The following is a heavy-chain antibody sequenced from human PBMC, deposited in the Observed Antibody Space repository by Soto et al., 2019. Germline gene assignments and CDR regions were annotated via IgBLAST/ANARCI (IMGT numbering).Heavy chain of an antibody. CDR2: ISYDGSDK. V-gene: IGHV3-30*18. CDR1: GFTFSSYG. J-gene: IGHJ5*02. Sequence: GGSLRLSCAASGFTFSSYGMHWVRQAPGKGLEWVAVISYDGSDKYYADSVKGRFTISRDDSKNTLYLQMNSLRAEDTAVYFCAKTAGYDYVWGSSGLDPWGQGTLVTVSS. D-gene: IGHD3-16*01. CDR3: AKTAGYDYVWGSSGLDP.